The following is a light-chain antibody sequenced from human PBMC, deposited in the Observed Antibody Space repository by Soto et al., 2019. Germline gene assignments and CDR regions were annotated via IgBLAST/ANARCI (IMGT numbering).Light chain of an antibody. J-gene: IGKJ4*01. Sequence: EIVLTQSPATLSLSPGERATLSCRASQSVSSYLAWYQQKPGQAPRLLIYDASTRATGIPARFSESGSGTDFTLTIRCLKPDDFAVYYCQQRMIWPLTFGGGTKVEIK. CDR2: DAS. V-gene: IGKV3-11*01. CDR1: QSVSSY. CDR3: QQRMIWPLT.